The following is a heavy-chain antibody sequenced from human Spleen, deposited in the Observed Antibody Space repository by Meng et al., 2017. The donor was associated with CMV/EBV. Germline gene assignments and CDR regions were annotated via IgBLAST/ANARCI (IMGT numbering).Heavy chain of an antibody. CDR1: GYSFTSYW. V-gene: IGHV5-51*01. CDR2: IYPGDSDT. Sequence: KVSCKGSGYSFTSYWIGWVRQMSGKGLEWMGIIYPGDSDTRYSPSFQGQVTISADKSISTAYLQWSSLKASDTAMYYCARLGGRGNEPYYYGMDVWGQGTTVTVSS. D-gene: IGHD3-16*01. CDR3: ARLGGRGNEPYYYGMDV. J-gene: IGHJ6*02.